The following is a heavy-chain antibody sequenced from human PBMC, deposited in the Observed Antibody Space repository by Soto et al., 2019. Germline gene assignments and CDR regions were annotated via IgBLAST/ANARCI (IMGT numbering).Heavy chain of an antibody. J-gene: IGHJ3*02. V-gene: IGHV4-59*01. CDR2: ISDSGVT. CDR3: ARGAGDFSGPDIFDI. CDR1: GDSIIRSF. D-gene: IGHD2-15*01. Sequence: SETLSLTCSVSGDSIIRSFWGWIRQSPGKGLQYIGYISDSGVTDYDPSLKSRVTISVDTSKNQFSLKLTSVTAADTAVYYFARGAGDFSGPDIFDIWGQGTMVTVSS.